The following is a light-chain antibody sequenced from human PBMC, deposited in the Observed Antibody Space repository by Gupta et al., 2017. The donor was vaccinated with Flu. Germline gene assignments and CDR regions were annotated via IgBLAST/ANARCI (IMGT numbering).Light chain of an antibody. CDR3: LLSFDASRV. CDR2: DTS. CDR1: TGPVTFGHY. J-gene: IGLJ2*01. Sequence: QAVVTQEPSLTVSPGETVTLTCGSSTGPVTFGHYPYWFQQKPGQAPKTLIYDTSNKHSWTPARFSGSLLGGKAALTLSRAQPEDEAEYYCLLSFDASRVFGGWTNLTV. V-gene: IGLV7-46*01.